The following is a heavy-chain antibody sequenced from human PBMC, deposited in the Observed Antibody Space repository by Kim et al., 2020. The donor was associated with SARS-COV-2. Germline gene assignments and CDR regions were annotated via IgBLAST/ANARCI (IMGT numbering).Heavy chain of an antibody. CDR1: GGTFSSYA. Sequence: SVKVSCKASGGTFSSYAISWVRQAPGQGLEWMGGIIPIFGTANYAQKFQGRVTITADESTSTAYMELSSLRSEDTAVYYCARRDWNAPRFWFDPWGQGTLVTVSS. J-gene: IGHJ5*02. CDR2: IIPIFGTA. D-gene: IGHD1-1*01. CDR3: ARRDWNAPRFWFDP. V-gene: IGHV1-69*13.